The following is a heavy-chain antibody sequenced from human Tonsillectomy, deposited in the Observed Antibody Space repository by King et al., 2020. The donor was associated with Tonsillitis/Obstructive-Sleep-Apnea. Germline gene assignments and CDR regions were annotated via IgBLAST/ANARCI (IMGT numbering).Heavy chain of an antibody. Sequence: VQLQQWGAGLLKSSETLSLTCAVYVGSFSGYYWSCIRQPPGKGLEWFGEINPSGGPNSNPSLKSRVTISLDTSKNQFSLKLSSLTAADTAGYYCARGGTIATRLRTWGQGTLVTVSS. J-gene: IGHJ5*02. V-gene: IGHV4-34*01. CDR3: ARGGTIATRLRT. CDR2: INPSGGP. D-gene: IGHD6-6*01. CDR1: VGSFSGYY.